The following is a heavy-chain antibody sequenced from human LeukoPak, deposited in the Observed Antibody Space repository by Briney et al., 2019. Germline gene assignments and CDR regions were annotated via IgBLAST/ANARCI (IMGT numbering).Heavy chain of an antibody. CDR3: AREGSSSWYVGRYFDY. D-gene: IGHD6-13*01. CDR2: ISYDGSNK. Sequence: GGSLRLSCAASGFTFSSYAMHWVRQAPGKGLEWVAVISYDGSNKYYADSVKGRFTISRGNSKNTLYLQMNSLRAEDTAVYYCAREGSSSWYVGRYFDYWGQGTLVTVSS. CDR1: GFTFSSYA. J-gene: IGHJ4*02. V-gene: IGHV3-30*04.